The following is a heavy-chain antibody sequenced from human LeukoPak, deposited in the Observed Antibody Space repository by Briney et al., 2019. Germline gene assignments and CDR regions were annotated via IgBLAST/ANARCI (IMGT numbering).Heavy chain of an antibody. CDR3: ARDPIPNYDFWSGYKV. CDR2: IIPFFGTA. V-gene: IGHV1-69*13. D-gene: IGHD3-3*01. Sequence: GASVKVSCKASGGTFSSYAISWVRQAPGQGLEWMGGIIPFFGTANYAQKFQGRVTITADESTSTAYMELSSLRSEDTAVYYCARDPIPNYDFWSGYKVWGQGTLVTVSS. CDR1: GGTFSSYA. J-gene: IGHJ4*02.